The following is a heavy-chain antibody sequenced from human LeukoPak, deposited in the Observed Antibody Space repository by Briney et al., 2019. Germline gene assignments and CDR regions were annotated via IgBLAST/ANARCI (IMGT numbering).Heavy chain of an antibody. D-gene: IGHD1-1*01. Sequence: GGSLRLSSAASGFTVRSYRMTWVRQAPGKGLEWVANIKEDGSEKYYVDSVKGRFTISRDNAKNSLYLQMNSLRAEDTAVYYCASLSRWNLDIEHWGQGTLVTVSS. CDR2: IKEDGSEK. J-gene: IGHJ1*01. CDR1: GFTVRSYR. V-gene: IGHV3-7*05. CDR3: ASLSRWNLDIEH.